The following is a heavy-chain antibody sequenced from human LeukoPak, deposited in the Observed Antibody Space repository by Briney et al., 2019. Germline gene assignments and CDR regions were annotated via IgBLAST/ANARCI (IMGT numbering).Heavy chain of an antibody. D-gene: IGHD3-10*01. CDR3: ANDRFRGVVRNYYYYMHV. V-gene: IGHV3-23*01. J-gene: IGHJ6*03. CDR2: IRVSGGSK. Sequence: PGGSLRLSCIVSGFTFSNYAMSWVRQAPGKGLEWVSSIRVSGGSKYYADSVKGRFTISRDNCKNTLDLQMNSLRAEDTAVYYCANDRFRGVVRNYYYYMHVWGKGTTVTVSS. CDR1: GFTFSNYA.